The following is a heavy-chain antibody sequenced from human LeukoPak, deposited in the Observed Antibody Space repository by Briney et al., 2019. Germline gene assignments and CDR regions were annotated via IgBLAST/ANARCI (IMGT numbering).Heavy chain of an antibody. Sequence: GGSLRLSCAASGFTFSSYSMNWVRQAPGKGLEWVSSISSSSSYIYYADSVKGRFTISRDNAKNSLYLQMNSLRAEDTAVYYCARDSTVTAFDYWGREPWSPSPQ. J-gene: IGHJ4*02. CDR1: GFTFSSYS. CDR3: ARDSTVTAFDY. D-gene: IGHD4-17*01. CDR2: ISSSSSYI. V-gene: IGHV3-21*01.